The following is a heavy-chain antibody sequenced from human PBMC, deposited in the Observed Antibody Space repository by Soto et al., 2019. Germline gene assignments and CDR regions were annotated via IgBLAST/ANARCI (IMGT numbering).Heavy chain of an antibody. J-gene: IGHJ6*02. CDR2: IIPIFGTA. V-gene: IGHV1-69*13. D-gene: IGHD3-22*01. Sequence: SVKVSCKASGGTFSSYAISWVRQAPGQGLEWMGGIIPIFGTANYAQKFQGRVTITADESTSTAYMELSSLRSEDTAVYYCARRENQLHTLLLIHYGMDVWGQATTVTVSS. CDR1: GGTFSSYA. CDR3: ARRENQLHTLLLIHYGMDV.